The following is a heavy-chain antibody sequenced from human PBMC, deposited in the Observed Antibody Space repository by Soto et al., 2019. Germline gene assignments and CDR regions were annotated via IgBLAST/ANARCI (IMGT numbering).Heavy chain of an antibody. D-gene: IGHD5-12*01. Sequence: QVQLVQSGAEVKKPGASVKVSCKASGYTFTSYYMHWVRQAPGQELEWMGIINPSGGSTSYAQKFQGRVTMTRDTSTSTVYMELSSLRSEDTAVYYCARAGGGHDRFDYWGQGTLVTVSS. J-gene: IGHJ4*02. CDR1: GYTFTSYY. CDR2: INPSGGST. CDR3: ARAGGGHDRFDY. V-gene: IGHV1-46*03.